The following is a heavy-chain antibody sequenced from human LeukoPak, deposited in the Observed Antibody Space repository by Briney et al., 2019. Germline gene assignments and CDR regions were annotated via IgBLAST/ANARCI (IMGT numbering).Heavy chain of an antibody. Sequence: PSETLSLTCTVSGVSISSGDYYWRWIRQPPGKGLEWIGYIYYSGSTYYNPSLKSRVTISVDTSKNQFSLKLSSVTAADTAVYYCARGVQRFDYWGQGTLVTVSS. J-gene: IGHJ4*02. D-gene: IGHD6-13*01. CDR3: ARGVQRFDY. CDR2: IYYSGST. CDR1: GVSISSGDYY. V-gene: IGHV4-30-4*01.